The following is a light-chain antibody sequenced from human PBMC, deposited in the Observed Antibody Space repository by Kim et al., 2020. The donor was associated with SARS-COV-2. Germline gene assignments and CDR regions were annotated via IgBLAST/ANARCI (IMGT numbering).Light chain of an antibody. Sequence: DTTSCTGSSLDIGVGDDVPWYQQLPGTAPKLLIYGTSKRPSGVPDRFSGSKSGNSASLTITGLQAEDEADYYCKSYDSSLSCYWVFGGGTKLTVL. J-gene: IGLJ3*02. CDR1: SLDIGVGDD. V-gene: IGLV1-40*01. CDR3: KSYDSSLSCYWV. CDR2: GTS.